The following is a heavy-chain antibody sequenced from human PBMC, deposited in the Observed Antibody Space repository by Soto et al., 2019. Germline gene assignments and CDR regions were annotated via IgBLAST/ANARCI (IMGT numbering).Heavy chain of an antibody. D-gene: IGHD2-2*01. CDR3: ARDTIVRPAARNYYYYYGMDV. CDR1: GGTFRSYA. Sequence: SVKVSCKASGGTFRSYAISWVRQAPGQGREWMGGLIPIFATANYAQKFQGRVTITADESTSTAYMELSSLRSEDTAVYYCARDTIVRPAARNYYYYYGMDVWGQGTTVTVSS. J-gene: IGHJ6*02. V-gene: IGHV1-69*13. CDR2: LIPIFATA.